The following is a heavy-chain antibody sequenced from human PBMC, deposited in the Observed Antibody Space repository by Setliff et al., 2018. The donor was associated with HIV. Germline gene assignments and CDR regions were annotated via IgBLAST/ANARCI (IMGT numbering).Heavy chain of an antibody. CDR2: IKDRTDNYVT. Sequence: LRLSCAASGFTFSGSPIHWVRQASGKGLEWLGRIKDRTDNYVTAYAASVKGRFTISRDDSKNTAYLQMNSLKTEDTAIYYCTRPQYIYDNSDSDNWGQGALVTVSS. CDR1: GFTFSGSP. CDR3: TRPQYIYDNSDSDN. V-gene: IGHV3-73*01. J-gene: IGHJ4*02. D-gene: IGHD3-22*01.